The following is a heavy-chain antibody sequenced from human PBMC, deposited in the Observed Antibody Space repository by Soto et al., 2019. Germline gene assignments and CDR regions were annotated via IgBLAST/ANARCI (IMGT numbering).Heavy chain of an antibody. CDR1: GFTFSSYG. Sequence: GGSLRLSCAASGFTFSSYGMHWVRQAPGKGLEWVAVISYDGSNKYYADSVKGRFTISRDNSKNTLYLQMNSLRAEDTAVYYCAKGTRLGGRELLPPYYYYGMDVWGQGTTVTVSS. CDR3: AKGTRLGGRELLPPYYYYGMDV. D-gene: IGHD1-26*01. CDR2: ISYDGSNK. V-gene: IGHV3-30*18. J-gene: IGHJ6*02.